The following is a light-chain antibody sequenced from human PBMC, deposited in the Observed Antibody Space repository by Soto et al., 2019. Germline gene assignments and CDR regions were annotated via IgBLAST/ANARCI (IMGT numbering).Light chain of an antibody. J-gene: IGKJ2*01. CDR1: QSVSSK. CDR2: GAS. V-gene: IGKV3-15*01. Sequence: EIVMTQSPVTLSASPGGRVTLSCRASQSVSSKLAWYQQRPGQAPRLLIYGASTRATGIPARFSGSGSGTEFTLTLSSLPSEDSAIYFCQQYQNRPPAYPFGQGNKLEIK. CDR3: QQYQNRPPAYP.